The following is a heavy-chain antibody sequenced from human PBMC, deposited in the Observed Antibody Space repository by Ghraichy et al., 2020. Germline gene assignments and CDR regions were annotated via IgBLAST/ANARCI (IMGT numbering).Heavy chain of an antibody. V-gene: IGHV4-59*01. CDR3: ARADSGSYRPHFDY. J-gene: IGHJ4*02. D-gene: IGHD1-26*01. Sequence: SETLSLTCTVSGGSISSYFWNWIRQPPGNGLEWIGYIYYTGSTTYNPSLRSRLTISVDTSKNQFSLKLSSVTAADTAVYYCARADSGSYRPHFDYWGQGTLVTVSS. CDR1: GGSISSYF. CDR2: IYYTGST.